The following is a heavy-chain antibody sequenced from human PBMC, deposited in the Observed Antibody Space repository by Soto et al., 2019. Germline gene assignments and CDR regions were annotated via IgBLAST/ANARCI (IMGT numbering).Heavy chain of an antibody. J-gene: IGHJ4*02. V-gene: IGHV4-30-4*01. CDR3: AREGGESSDGLYYFDS. D-gene: IGHD3-16*01. CDR2: IYYSGNT. CDR1: GGSTSSDNY. Sequence: KPSETLSLTCTVSGGSTSSDNYWSWIRQPPGKGLEWIGHIYYSGNTDYNPSLKSRLAISIDTSKNQFSLKLSSVTAADTAVYFCAREGGESSDGLYYFDSWGQGSLVTVLL.